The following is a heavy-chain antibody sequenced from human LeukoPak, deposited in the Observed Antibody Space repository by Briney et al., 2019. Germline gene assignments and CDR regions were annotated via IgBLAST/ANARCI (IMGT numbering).Heavy chain of an antibody. Sequence: SETLSLTCTVSGGSISSSSYYWGWIRQPPGKGLEWIGSIYYSGSTYYNPSLKSRVTISVDTSKNQFSLTLSSVTAADTAVYYCARPYYGSGGYYTYFDYWGQGTLVTVSS. V-gene: IGHV4-39*01. D-gene: IGHD3-10*01. CDR2: IYYSGST. CDR1: GGSISSSSYY. CDR3: ARPYYGSGGYYTYFDY. J-gene: IGHJ4*02.